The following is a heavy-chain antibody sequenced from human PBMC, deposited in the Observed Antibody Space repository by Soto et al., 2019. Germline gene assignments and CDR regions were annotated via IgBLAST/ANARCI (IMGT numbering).Heavy chain of an antibody. D-gene: IGHD3-3*01. V-gene: IGHV3-30*18. Sequence: GGSLRLSCAASGFTFSSYGMHWVRQAPGKGLEWVAVISYDGSNKYYADSVKGRFTISRDNSKNTLYLQMNSLRAEDTAVYYCAKDRSETIFGVVTDAFDIWGQGTMVTVSS. J-gene: IGHJ3*02. CDR2: ISYDGSNK. CDR1: GFTFSSYG. CDR3: AKDRSETIFGVVTDAFDI.